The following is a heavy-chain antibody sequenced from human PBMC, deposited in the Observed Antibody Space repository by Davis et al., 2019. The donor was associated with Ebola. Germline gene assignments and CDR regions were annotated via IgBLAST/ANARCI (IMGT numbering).Heavy chain of an antibody. CDR2: IYHSGST. Sequence: SETLSLTCAVYGGSFSGYYWSWIRQPPGKGLEWIGEIYHSGSTNYNPSLKSRVTISVDKSKNQFSLKLSSVTAADTAVYYCASDRSSGYSSGWYDYWGQGTLVTVSS. D-gene: IGHD6-19*01. V-gene: IGHV4-34*01. J-gene: IGHJ4*02. CDR3: ASDRSSGYSSGWYDY. CDR1: GGSFSGYY.